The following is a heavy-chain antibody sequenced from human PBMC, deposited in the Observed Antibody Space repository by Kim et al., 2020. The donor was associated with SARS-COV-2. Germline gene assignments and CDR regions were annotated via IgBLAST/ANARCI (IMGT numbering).Heavy chain of an antibody. Sequence: GGSLRLSCVASGFTFSSHWMHWVRQVPGKGLVGVSRINQDATSITYADSVKGRFTISRDNAKNTLFLQMNSLRVEDTAVYYCVKDSSSSSWGQGTLVTVSS. D-gene: IGHD6-19*01. CDR1: GFTFSSHW. CDR3: VKDSSSSS. CDR2: INQDATSI. V-gene: IGHV3-74*01. J-gene: IGHJ4*02.